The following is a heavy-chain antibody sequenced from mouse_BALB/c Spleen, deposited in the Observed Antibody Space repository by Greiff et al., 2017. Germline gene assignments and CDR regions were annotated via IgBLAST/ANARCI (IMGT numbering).Heavy chain of an antibody. CDR1: GFAFSSYD. CDR3: TRHETGTRAMDN. J-gene: IGHJ4*01. V-gene: IGHV5-12-1*01. Sequence: EVQLQESGGGLVKPGGSLKLSCAASGFAFSSYDMPWVRQTPEKRLVWVAYISSGGGSTYYPDTVKGRFTISRDNAKNTLYLQMSSLKSEDTVKYYCTRHETGTRAMDNGGKGTSVTVS. D-gene: IGHD4-1*01. CDR2: ISSGGGST.